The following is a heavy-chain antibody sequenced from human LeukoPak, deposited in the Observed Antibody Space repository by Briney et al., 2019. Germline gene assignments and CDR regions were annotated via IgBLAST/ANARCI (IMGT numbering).Heavy chain of an antibody. CDR2: ISSSSSTI. CDR3: ARRWRLIAARGSQGGFDP. D-gene: IGHD6-6*01. J-gene: IGHJ5*02. CDR1: GFTFSSYS. V-gene: IGHV3-48*01. Sequence: PGGSLRLSCAASGFTFSSYSMNWVRQAPGKGLEWVSYISSSSSTIYYADSVKGRFTISRDNAKNSLYLQMNSLRAEDTAVYYCARRWRLIAARGSQGGFDPWGQGTLVTVSS.